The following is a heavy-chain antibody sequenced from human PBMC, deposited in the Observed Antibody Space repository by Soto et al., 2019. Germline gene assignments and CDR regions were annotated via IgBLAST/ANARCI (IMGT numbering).Heavy chain of an antibody. V-gene: IGHV1-18*01. CDR1: GYAFTTYG. CDR3: ARGRYGDY. D-gene: IGHD4-17*01. J-gene: IGHJ4*02. Sequence: QVHLVQSGAEVKKPGASVKVSCQASGYAFTTYGITWVRQAPGQGLEWMGWISAHNGNTNYAKKLQGRVTVTRDTSTSTADMELRSLRSDDTAVYYCARGRYGDYWGQGALVTVSS. CDR2: ISAHNGNT.